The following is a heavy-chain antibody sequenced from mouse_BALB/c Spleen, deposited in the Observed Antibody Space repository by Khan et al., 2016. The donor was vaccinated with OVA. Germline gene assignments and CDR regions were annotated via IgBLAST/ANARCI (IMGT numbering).Heavy chain of an antibody. V-gene: IGHV14-3*02. J-gene: IGHJ4*01. CDR1: GFNIKDTY. CDR2: IDPVNGNT. Sequence: VQLQQSGAELMKPGASVKLSCTVSGFNIKDTYMHWVRQRPEQGLEWIGRIDPVNGNTKYDPKFQGKATLTADTSSNTAYLQLSRLTSEDTGVFYCAYSVLHYAMDYWGQGTSVTVSS. CDR3: AYSVLHYAMDY.